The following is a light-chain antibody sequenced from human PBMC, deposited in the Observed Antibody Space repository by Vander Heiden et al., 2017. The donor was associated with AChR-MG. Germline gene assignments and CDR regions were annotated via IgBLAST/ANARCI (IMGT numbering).Light chain of an antibody. CDR3: AAWDDSLRVV. CDR2: RNN. V-gene: IGLV1-47*01. Sequence: QSVLTQPPSASGTPGQRVTISCSGSSSNIGSNYVYWYQQLPGTAPKLLIYRNNQRPSGVPDRVSGSKSGTSASLAISGLRSEDEADYYCAAWDDSLRVVFGGGTKL. CDR1: SSNIGSNY. J-gene: IGLJ2*01.